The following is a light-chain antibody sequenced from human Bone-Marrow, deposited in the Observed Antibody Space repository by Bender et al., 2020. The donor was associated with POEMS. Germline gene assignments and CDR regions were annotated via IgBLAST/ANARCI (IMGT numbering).Light chain of an antibody. CDR1: SSDVGNYNF. CDR2: EVT. CDR3: SSYTSSNTLV. Sequence: QSALTQPRSVSGSPGQSVTISCTGTSSDVGNYNFVSWYQQHPGQAPKVMIYEVTNRPSGVSNRFSGSKSGKTASLTISGLQTEDEADYYCSSYTSSNTLVFGGGTKLIVL. V-gene: IGLV2-14*01. J-gene: IGLJ2*01.